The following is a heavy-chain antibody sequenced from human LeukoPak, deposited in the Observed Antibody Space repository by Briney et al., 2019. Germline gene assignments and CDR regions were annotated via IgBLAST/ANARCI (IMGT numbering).Heavy chain of an antibody. D-gene: IGHD1-14*01. Sequence: GGSLRLSCAASGFTFSSYAVSWVRQAPGKGLEWVSVTYSGGSTYYADSVKGRFTISRDNSKNTLYLQMNSLRAEDTAVYYCARDPGYDRIWGQGTMVTVSS. CDR1: GFTFSSYA. V-gene: IGHV3-66*02. J-gene: IGHJ3*02. CDR3: ARDPGYDRI. CDR2: TYSGGST.